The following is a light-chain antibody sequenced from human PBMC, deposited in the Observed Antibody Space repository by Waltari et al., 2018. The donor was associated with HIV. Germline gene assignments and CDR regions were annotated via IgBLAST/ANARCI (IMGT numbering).Light chain of an antibody. J-gene: IGKJ2*01. Sequence: EIMMTQSLATLSVSPGDTATLSCRASQSVSTNLAWYQQKPGQAPRLLFYDASTRATGVPARFSGGGSETEFTLTITSLQSEDFAVYYCQQYNNWPPAYTFGQGTKLEIK. CDR2: DAS. V-gene: IGKV3-15*01. CDR1: QSVSTN. CDR3: QQYNNWPPAYT.